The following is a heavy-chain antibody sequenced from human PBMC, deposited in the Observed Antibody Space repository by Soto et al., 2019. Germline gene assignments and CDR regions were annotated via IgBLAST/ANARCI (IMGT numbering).Heavy chain of an antibody. CDR1: GGTFSSYA. Sequence: ASVKVSCKASGGTFSSYAISWVRQAPGQGLEWMGGIIPIFGTANYAQKFQGRVTITADESTSTAYMELSSLRSEDTAVYYCARNLSYDDSSGSYYGYYFAYWGQGTLVTVS. CDR2: IIPIFGTA. J-gene: IGHJ4*02. D-gene: IGHD3-22*01. CDR3: ARNLSYDDSSGSYYGYYFAY. V-gene: IGHV1-69*13.